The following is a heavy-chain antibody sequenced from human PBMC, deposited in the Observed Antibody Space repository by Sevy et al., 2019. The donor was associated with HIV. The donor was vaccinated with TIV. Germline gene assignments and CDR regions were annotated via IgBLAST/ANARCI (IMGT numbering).Heavy chain of an antibody. D-gene: IGHD6-6*01. Sequence: ASVKVSCKASGYTFNNYGITWVRQAPGQGLEWMGWISAYNSKTNFAQKFQDKFTMTTDTSTSTAYLELRRLTSDDTAVYFCARDGQVYSSSSGDYYYNGLDVWGQGTTVTVSS. CDR2: ISAYNSKT. V-gene: IGHV1-18*04. CDR3: ARDGQVYSSSSGDYYYNGLDV. CDR1: GYTFNNYG. J-gene: IGHJ6*02.